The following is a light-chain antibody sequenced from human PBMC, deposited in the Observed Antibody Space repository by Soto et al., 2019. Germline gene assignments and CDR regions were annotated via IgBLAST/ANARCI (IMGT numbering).Light chain of an antibody. CDR2: GAS. CDR3: QQYGSSPPEVT. Sequence: EIVLTQSPGTLSLSPGERATLSCRASQSVSSSYLAWYQQKPGQAPRLLIYGASSRATGIPDRFSGSGSGTDFTLTISRLEPEDFAVYYCQQYGSSPPEVTFGPGTKVYIK. CDR1: QSVSSSY. V-gene: IGKV3-20*01. J-gene: IGKJ3*01.